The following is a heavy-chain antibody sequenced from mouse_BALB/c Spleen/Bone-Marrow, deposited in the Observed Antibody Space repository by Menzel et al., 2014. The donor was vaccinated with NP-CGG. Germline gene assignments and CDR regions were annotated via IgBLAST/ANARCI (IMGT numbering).Heavy chain of an antibody. D-gene: IGHD1-1*01. CDR3: AREVDYAMDY. CDR1: GFNFKDTY. CDR2: IDPATGNT. V-gene: IGHV14-3*02. J-gene: IGHJ4*01. Sequence: VQLQQSGAELVKPGASVKLSCTASGFNFKDTYMHWVKQRPEQGLEWIGRIDPATGNTKYDPKFQGKATITADTSSNTAYLQLSSLTSEDTAVYYCAREVDYAMDYWGQGTSVTVSS.